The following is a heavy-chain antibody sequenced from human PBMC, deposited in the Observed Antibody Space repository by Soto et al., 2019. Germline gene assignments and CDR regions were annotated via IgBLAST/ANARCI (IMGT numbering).Heavy chain of an antibody. CDR1: GYTFTRYD. D-gene: IGHD3-9*01. J-gene: IGHJ6*03. V-gene: IGHV1-8*01. CDR3: ARGGLRYFDWLFTRDYYYYYYMDV. Sequence: GASVKVSCKASGYTFTRYDINWVRQATGQGLEWMGWMNPNSGNTGYAQKFQGRVTMTRNTSISTAYMELSSLRSEDTAVYYCARGGLRYFDWLFTRDYYYYYYMDVWGKGTTVTVSS. CDR2: MNPNSGNT.